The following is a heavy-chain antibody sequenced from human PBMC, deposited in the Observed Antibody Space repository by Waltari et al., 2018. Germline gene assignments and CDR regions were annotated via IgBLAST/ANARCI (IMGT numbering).Heavy chain of an antibody. J-gene: IGHJ3*02. CDR1: GYTFTSYY. CDR3: ASGYDSSGSDAFDI. Sequence: QVQLVQSGAEVQKPGASVKVSCKASGYTFTSYYIHWVHQAPGQGLEWRGIINPSGGSTRYAQKFKVRVTMTRDKSTSTVYMELSSLRSEDTAVYYCASGYDSSGSDAFDIWGQGTMVTVSS. D-gene: IGHD3-22*01. CDR2: INPSGGST. V-gene: IGHV1-46*01.